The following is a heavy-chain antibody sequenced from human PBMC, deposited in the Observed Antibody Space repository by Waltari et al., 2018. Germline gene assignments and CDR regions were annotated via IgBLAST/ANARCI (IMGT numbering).Heavy chain of an antibody. CDR2: IRIKAYGETT. V-gene: IGHV3-49*04. CDR1: NFAIGEYG. J-gene: IGHJ4*02. CDR3: TRVLRYFDWSTKDY. D-gene: IGHD3-9*01. Sequence: EVLLVESGGGMVQPGRSLTLSCAAYNFAIGEYGMSWVRQAPGKGLEWVGFIRIKAYGETTEYAASVKGRFIISRDDSRSIAYLQMNSLKTEDTAVYYCTRVLRYFDWSTKDYWGQGTLVTVSS.